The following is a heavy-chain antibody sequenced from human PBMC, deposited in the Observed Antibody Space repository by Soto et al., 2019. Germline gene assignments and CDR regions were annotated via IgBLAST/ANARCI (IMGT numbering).Heavy chain of an antibody. D-gene: IGHD3-3*01. V-gene: IGHV3-15*01. CDR1: GFTFSNAW. CDR3: TTSKNYDFWSGYYLSSYYMDV. J-gene: IGHJ6*03. CDR2: IKSKTDGGTT. Sequence: GGSLRLSCAASGFTFSNAWMSWVRQAPGKGLEWVGRIKSKTDGGTTDYAAPVKGRFTISRDDSKNTLYLQMNSLKTEDTAVYYCTTSKNYDFWSGYYLSSYYMDVWGKGTTVTVSS.